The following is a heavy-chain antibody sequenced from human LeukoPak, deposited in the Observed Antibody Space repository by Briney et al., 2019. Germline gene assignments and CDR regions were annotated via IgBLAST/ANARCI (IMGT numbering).Heavy chain of an antibody. Sequence: PGGSLRLSCAASGFTFSSYSMNWVHQAPGKGLEWVSYISSGRSTIYYADSVKGRFTISRDNAKNSLYLQMNSLRAEDTAVYYCARDYLDIVVVPAAIDVWGKGTTVTVSS. J-gene: IGHJ6*04. CDR1: GFTFSSYS. V-gene: IGHV3-48*01. CDR3: ARDYLDIVVVPAAIDV. D-gene: IGHD2-2*03. CDR2: ISSGRSTI.